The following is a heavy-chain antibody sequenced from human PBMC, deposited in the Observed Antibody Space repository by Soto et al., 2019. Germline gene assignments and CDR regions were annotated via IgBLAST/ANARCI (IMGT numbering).Heavy chain of an antibody. D-gene: IGHD3-22*01. CDR2: INPNSGGT. V-gene: IGHV1-2*02. CDR3: ARDRRPDYYDSSGYGNWFDT. J-gene: IGHJ5*02. CDR1: GYTFTGYY. Sequence: ASVKVSCKASGYTFTGYYMHWVRQAPGQGLEWMGWINPNSGGTNYAQKFQGRVTMTRDTSISTAYMELSRLRSDDTAVYYCARDRRPDYYDSSGYGNWFDTWGQETLVTVSS.